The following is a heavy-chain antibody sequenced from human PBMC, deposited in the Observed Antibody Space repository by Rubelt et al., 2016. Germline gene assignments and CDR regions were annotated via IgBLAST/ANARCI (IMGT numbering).Heavy chain of an antibody. J-gene: IGHJ4*02. D-gene: IGHD2-15*01. V-gene: IGHV3-48*04. Sequence: GKGLEWISYVSSSSGIIHYAASVKGRFTISRDNAKNSLYLQMNSLRAGDTAVYYCARGYCTGGSCYLFDYWGQGALVTGSS. CDR3: ARGYCTGGSCYLFDY. CDR2: VSSSSGII.